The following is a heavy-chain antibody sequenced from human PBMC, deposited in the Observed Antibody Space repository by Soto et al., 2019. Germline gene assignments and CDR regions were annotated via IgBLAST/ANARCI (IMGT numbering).Heavy chain of an antibody. D-gene: IGHD3-10*01. V-gene: IGHV1-69*01. J-gene: IGHJ6*02. CDR1: GGTFSSYA. CDR3: AREHLRMTLVRGVTIGPNYVMDV. CDR2: IIPIFGTA. Sequence: QVQLVQSGAEVKKPGSSVKVSCKASGGTFSSYAISWVRQAPGQGLEWMGGIIPIFGTANYAQKFQGRVTITADESTRTAYIQLLSLKSEGTAVYYCAREHLRMTLVRGVTIGPNYVMDVWGQGTPVTVSS.